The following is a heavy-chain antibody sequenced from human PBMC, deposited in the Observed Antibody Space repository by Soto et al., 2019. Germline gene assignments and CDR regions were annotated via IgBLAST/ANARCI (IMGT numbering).Heavy chain of an antibody. J-gene: IGHJ6*02. V-gene: IGHV3-23*01. D-gene: IGHD2-21*02. Sequence: GGSLRLSCAASVFTFSSYAMSWVRQAPGKGREWVSASSCSGGSTYYADSAKGRFTISRANSKNALYLQRNSLRAEHTAVCYSAKTTAVLTYYYYGKDIWGQWTKVTISS. CDR2: SSCSGGST. CDR1: VFTFSSYA. CDR3: AKTTAVLTYYYYGKDI.